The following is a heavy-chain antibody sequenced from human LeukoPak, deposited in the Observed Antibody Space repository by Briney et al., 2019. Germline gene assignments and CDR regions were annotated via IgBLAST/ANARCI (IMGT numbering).Heavy chain of an antibody. Sequence: PGRSLRLFCAASGFTFSSYAMHWVRQAPGKGLEWVAVISYDGSNKYYADSVKGRFTISRDNSKNTLYLQMNSLRAEDTAVYYCARDRTPPRIAVAGTIDYWGQGTLVTVSS. J-gene: IGHJ4*02. V-gene: IGHV3-30-3*01. CDR2: ISYDGSNK. CDR3: ARDRTPPRIAVAGTIDY. CDR1: GFTFSSYA. D-gene: IGHD6-19*01.